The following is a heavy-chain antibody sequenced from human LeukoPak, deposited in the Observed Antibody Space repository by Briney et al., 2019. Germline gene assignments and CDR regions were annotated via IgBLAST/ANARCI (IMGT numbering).Heavy chain of an antibody. D-gene: IGHD1-26*01. J-gene: IGHJ4*02. V-gene: IGHV3-20*04. CDR3: ARDLVGATKLGGVFDY. Sequence: GGSLRLSCAASGFTFDDYGMSWVRQAPGKGLEWVSGINWNGGSTGYADSVKGRFTISRDNAKNSLYLQMNSLRAEDTALYYCARDLVGATKLGGVFDYWGQGTLVTVSS. CDR1: GFTFDDYG. CDR2: INWNGGST.